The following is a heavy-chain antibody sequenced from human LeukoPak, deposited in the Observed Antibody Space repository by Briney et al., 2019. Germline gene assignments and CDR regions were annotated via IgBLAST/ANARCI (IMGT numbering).Heavy chain of an antibody. D-gene: IGHD3-22*01. V-gene: IGHV3-66*01. J-gene: IGHJ4*02. Sequence: GGSLRLSCAASELTVSNNYMSWVRQAPGKGLEWVSVIYSGGDTYYADSVRGRFYISRDISKNTVYIQMNSLRAGDTAVYYCARVPYDSSGYGVFDYWGQGTLVTVSS. CDR2: IYSGGDT. CDR1: ELTVSNNY. CDR3: ARVPYDSSGYGVFDY.